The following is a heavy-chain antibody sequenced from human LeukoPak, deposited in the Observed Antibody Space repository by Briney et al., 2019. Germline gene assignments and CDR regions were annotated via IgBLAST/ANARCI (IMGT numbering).Heavy chain of an antibody. D-gene: IGHD6-13*01. CDR3: ARGRSSWYGPNFDY. CDR2: INHSGST. V-gene: IGHV4-34*01. Sequence: SETLSLTCAVSGGSFSGYYWSWIRQPPGKGLEWIGEINHSGSTNYNPSLKSRVTISVDTSKNQFSLKLSSVTAADTAVYYCARGRSSWYGPNFDYWGQGTLVTVSS. J-gene: IGHJ4*02. CDR1: GGSFSGYY.